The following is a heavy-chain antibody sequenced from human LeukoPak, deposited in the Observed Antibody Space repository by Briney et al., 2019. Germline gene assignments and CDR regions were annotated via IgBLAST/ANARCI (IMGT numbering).Heavy chain of an antibody. CDR1: GFTFSSYS. J-gene: IGHJ4*02. CDR3: ARDSSGTQVFDL. V-gene: IGHV3-53*01. CDR2: IYRDGST. Sequence: GGSLRLSCAASGFTFSSYSMNWVRQAPGKGLEWVSVIYRDGSTYYADSVKGRFTISRDNSKNTLYLQMNSLSAEDTAVYYCARDSSGTQVFDLWGPGTLVTVSS. D-gene: IGHD6-19*01.